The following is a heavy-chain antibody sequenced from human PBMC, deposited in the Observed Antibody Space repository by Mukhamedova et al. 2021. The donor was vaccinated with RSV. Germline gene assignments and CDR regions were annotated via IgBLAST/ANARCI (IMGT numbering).Heavy chain of an antibody. CDR3: AREPSSGQYYYYYYMDV. J-gene: IGHJ6*03. Sequence: GLEWVAVIWYDGSNKYYADSVKGRFTISRDNSKNTLYLQMNSQRAEDTAVYYCAREPSSGQYYYYYYMDVWGKGTTVTVSS. V-gene: IGHV3-33*01. D-gene: IGHD6-19*01. CDR2: IWYDGSNK.